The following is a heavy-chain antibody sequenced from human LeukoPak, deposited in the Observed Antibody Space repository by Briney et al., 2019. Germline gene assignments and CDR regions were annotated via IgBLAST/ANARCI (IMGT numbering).Heavy chain of an antibody. CDR3: TSSSPTSYSDY. CDR1: GFSVGSNY. J-gene: IGHJ4*02. CDR2: IFSRGST. V-gene: IGHV3-53*04. D-gene: IGHD6-13*01. Sequence: GGSLRLSCAASGFSVGSNYMNWVRQAPGKGLECVSVIFSRGSTYYADSVKGRFTISRHNSENTLYLQMNSLRVEGTAVYYCTSSSPTSYSDYWGQGTLVTVSS.